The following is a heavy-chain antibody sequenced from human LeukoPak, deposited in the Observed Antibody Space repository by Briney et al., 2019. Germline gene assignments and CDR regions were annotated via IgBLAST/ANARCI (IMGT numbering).Heavy chain of an antibody. J-gene: IGHJ4*02. D-gene: IGHD4-17*01. CDR3: ARGRGEYGGY. CDR2: IYTSGST. Sequence: PSETLSLTCTVSGGSISSGSYYWSWIRQPAGKGLEWIGRIYTSGSTNYNPSLKSRVTISVDTSKNQFSLKLSSVTAADTAVYYCARGRGEYGGYWGQGTLVTVSS. CDR1: GGSISSGSYY. V-gene: IGHV4-61*02.